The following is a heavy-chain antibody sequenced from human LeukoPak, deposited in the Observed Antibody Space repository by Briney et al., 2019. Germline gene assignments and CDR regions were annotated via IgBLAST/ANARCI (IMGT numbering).Heavy chain of an antibody. D-gene: IGHD3-10*01. CDR1: GFTFSSYA. V-gene: IGHV3-23*01. Sequence: GGSLRLSCAASGFTFSSYAMSWVRQAPGKGLEWVSAISGSGGSTYYADSVRGRFTISRDNSKNTLYLQMNSLRAEDTAVYYCAKVSGNPWYFDLWGRGTLVTVSS. CDR3: AKVSGNPWYFDL. CDR2: ISGSGGST. J-gene: IGHJ2*01.